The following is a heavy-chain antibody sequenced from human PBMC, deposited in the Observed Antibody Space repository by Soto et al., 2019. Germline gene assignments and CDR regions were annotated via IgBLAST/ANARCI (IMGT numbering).Heavy chain of an antibody. CDR3: AKDRGITIFGVVIIPPYYYYGMDV. D-gene: IGHD3-3*01. J-gene: IGHJ6*01. V-gene: IGHV3-30*18. CDR2: ISYDGSNK. CDR1: GFTFSSYG. Sequence: GGSLRLSCAASGFTFSSYGMHWVRQAPGKGLEWVAVISYDGSNKYYADSVKGRFTISRDNSKNTLYLQMNSLRAEDTAVYYCAKDRGITIFGVVIIPPYYYYGMDVLGQGTTVTVSS.